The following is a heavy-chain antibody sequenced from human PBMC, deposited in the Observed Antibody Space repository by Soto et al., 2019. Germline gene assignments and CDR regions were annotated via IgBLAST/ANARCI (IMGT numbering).Heavy chain of an antibody. CDR1: GFTFSRYA. CDR2: ISGSGGST. J-gene: IGHJ4*02. Sequence: EVQLLDSGGGLVQPGGSLRLSCAASGFTFSRYAMSWVRQAPGKGLEWVSAISGSGGSTYYADSVKGRFTISRDNSKNTLYLQTNSMRAEDTAVYYCAKHNLFGSGTKDYWGPGTLVTVSS. V-gene: IGHV3-23*01. CDR3: AKHNLFGSGTKDY. D-gene: IGHD3-10*01.